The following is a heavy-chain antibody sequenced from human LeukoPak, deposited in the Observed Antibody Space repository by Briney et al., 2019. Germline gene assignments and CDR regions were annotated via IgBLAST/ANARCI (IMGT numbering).Heavy chain of an antibody. J-gene: IGHJ4*02. D-gene: IGHD3-9*01. CDR1: GYTFTGYY. CDR2: INPNSGGT. CDR3: ARDITSEYFDWLHPDY. V-gene: IGHV1-2*02. Sequence: ASVKVSCKTSGYTFTGYYMHWVRQAPGQGLEWMGWINPNSGGTNYAQKFQGRVTMTRDTSISTAYMELSRLRSDDTAVYYCARDITSEYFDWLHPDYWGQGTLVTVSS.